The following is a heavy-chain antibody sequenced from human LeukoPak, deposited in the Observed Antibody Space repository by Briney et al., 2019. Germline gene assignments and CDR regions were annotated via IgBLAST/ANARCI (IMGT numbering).Heavy chain of an antibody. V-gene: IGHV3-7*01. CDR2: IKQEGSEK. CDR1: GFTFSSYW. J-gene: IGHJ6*03. Sequence: GGSLRLSCAASGFTFSSYWMSWVRQAPGEGLEWVANIKQEGSEKYYVDSVKGRFTISRDHAENSLYLQMNSMGAEDPAVYYCARVYVDDWNYYYYYMDVWGKGTTVTVSS. D-gene: IGHD1-1*01. CDR3: ARVYVDDWNYYYYYMDV.